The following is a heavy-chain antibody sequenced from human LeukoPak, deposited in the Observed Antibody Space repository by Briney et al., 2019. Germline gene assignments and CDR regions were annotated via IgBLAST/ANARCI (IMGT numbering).Heavy chain of an antibody. Sequence: PGGSLRLSCAASGFTFSSYSMNWVRQAPGKGLEWVSSISSSSYIYYADSVKGRFTISRDNAKNSLYLQMNSLRAEDTAVYYCARFLSPNFWSGNYPPWFAPWGKGTLVTVSS. CDR1: GFTFSSYS. J-gene: IGHJ5*02. CDR3: ARFLSPNFWSGNYPPWFAP. V-gene: IGHV3-21*01. D-gene: IGHD3-3*01. CDR2: ISSSSYI.